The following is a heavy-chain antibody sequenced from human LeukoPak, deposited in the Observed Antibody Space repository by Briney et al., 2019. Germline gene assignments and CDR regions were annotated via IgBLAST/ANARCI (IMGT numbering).Heavy chain of an antibody. CDR2: ISWDGGST. CDR1: GFTFDDYA. V-gene: IGHV3-43D*03. D-gene: IGHD3-22*01. Sequence: GGSLRLSCAASGFTFDDYAMHWVRQAPGKGLEWVSLISWDGGSTYYADSVKGRFTISRDNSKNSLYLQMHSLRVEDTALYYCAKEKTYYDSSGSLDYWGQGTLVTVSS. CDR3: AKEKTYYDSSGSLDY. J-gene: IGHJ4*02.